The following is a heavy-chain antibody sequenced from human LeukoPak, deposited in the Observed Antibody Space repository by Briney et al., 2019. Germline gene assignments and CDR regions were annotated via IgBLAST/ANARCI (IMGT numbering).Heavy chain of an antibody. CDR1: GYTFTSYG. J-gene: IGHJ3*02. V-gene: IGHV1-18*01. CDR3: ARDMCSSSWSAAFDI. D-gene: IGHD6-13*01. CDR2: ISAYNGNT. Sequence: ASVKVSCKASGYTFTSYGISWVRQAPGQGLEWMGWISAYNGNTNYAQKLQGRVTMTTDTSTSTAYMELRSLRSDDTAVYYCARDMCSSSWSAAFDIWGQGTMVTVSS.